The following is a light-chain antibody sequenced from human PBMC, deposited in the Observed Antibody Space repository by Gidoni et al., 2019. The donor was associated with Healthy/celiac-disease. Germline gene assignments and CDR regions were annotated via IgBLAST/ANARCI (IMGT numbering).Light chain of an antibody. CDR3: QQYGSSPIT. J-gene: IGKJ5*01. CDR1: LSVSSSY. V-gene: IGKV3D-20*01. Sequence: EIVLTQSPATLSLSPGERATLSCGASLSVSSSYLAWYQQKPGLAPRLLIYDASSRATGIPDRFSGSGSGTDFTLTISRLEPEDFAVYYCQQYGSSPITFGQXTRLEIK. CDR2: DAS.